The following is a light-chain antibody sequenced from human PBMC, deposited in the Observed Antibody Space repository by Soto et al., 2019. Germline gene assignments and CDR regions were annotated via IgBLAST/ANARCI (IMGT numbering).Light chain of an antibody. CDR2: KDN. CDR3: ATWDPSLDGAI. V-gene: IGLV1-44*01. Sequence: QSVLTQPPSASATPGQEVTMSCSGGGSNIGNYPVNWYQQLPGTAPKLLIYKDNERPSGVPDRFSGSKSGTSASLVISALLSEDEADYFCATWDPSLDGAIFGGGTKVTVL. J-gene: IGLJ2*01. CDR1: GSNIGNYP.